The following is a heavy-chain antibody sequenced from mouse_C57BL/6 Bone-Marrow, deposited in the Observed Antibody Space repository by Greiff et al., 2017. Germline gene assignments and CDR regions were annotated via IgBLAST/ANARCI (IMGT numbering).Heavy chain of an antibody. CDR3: ARQSLTGDYLDFDV. J-gene: IGHJ1*03. CDR1: EYEFPSHD. D-gene: IGHD4-1*01. V-gene: IGHV5-2*01. CDR2: INSDGGST. Sequence: EVQGVESGGGLVQPGESLKLSCESNEYEFPSHDMSWVRKTPGKRLELVAAINSDGGSTYYPDTMERRFIISRANTKKTLYLQMSSLRSEDTALYYWARQSLTGDYLDFDVWGTGTTVTVSS.